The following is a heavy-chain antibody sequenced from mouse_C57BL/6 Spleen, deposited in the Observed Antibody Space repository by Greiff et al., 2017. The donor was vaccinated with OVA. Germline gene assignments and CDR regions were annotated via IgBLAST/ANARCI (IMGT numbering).Heavy chain of an antibody. V-gene: IGHV1-26*01. CDR3: ARRGWDWYFDV. D-gene: IGHD1-1*02. CDR2: INPNNGGT. Sequence: EVQLQQSGPELVKPGASVKISCKASGYTFTDYYMNWVKQSHGKSLEWIGDINPNNGGTSYNQKFKGKATLTVAKSSSTAYMELRSLTSEDSAVYYCARRGWDWYFDVWGTGTTVTVSS. J-gene: IGHJ1*03. CDR1: GYTFTDYY.